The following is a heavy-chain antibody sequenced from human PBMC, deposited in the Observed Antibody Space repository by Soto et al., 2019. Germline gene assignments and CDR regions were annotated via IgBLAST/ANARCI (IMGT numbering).Heavy chain of an antibody. CDR1: GLTVSGKKY. V-gene: IGHV3-53*01. J-gene: IGHJ3*01. CDR2: LYDVDGT. D-gene: IGHD1-1*01. CDR3: ATWHEREHAYDV. Sequence: DVQLVESGGGLIQPGESLRLSCAAFGLTVSGKKYVAWVRQAPGKGLEWVSALYDVDGTYYADSLKGRFTTSTDSSKTTVYLRMNDLRPDDTAVYYCATWHEREHAYDVWGQGTTVTVSS.